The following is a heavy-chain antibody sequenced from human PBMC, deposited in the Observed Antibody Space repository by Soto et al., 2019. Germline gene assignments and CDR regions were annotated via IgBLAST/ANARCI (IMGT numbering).Heavy chain of an antibody. D-gene: IGHD2-2*01. CDR3: ARFRGHIVVVPAAPPYYYYGMDV. Sequence: QVQLVQSGAEVKKPGASVKVSCKASGYTFTSYGISWVRQAPGQGLEWMGWISAYNGNTNYAQKLEGRVTMTPDTSTSAAYMELRSLTSDDTAVYYCARFRGHIVVVPAAPPYYYYGMDVWGQGTTVTVSS. CDR2: ISAYNGNT. J-gene: IGHJ6*02. V-gene: IGHV1-18*01. CDR1: GYTFTSYG.